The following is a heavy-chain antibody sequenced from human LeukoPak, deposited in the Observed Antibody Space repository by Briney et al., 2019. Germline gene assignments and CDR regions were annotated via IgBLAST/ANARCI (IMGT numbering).Heavy chain of an antibody. CDR3: ARLGSPKGYAFDI. J-gene: IGHJ3*02. Sequence: ASVKVSCKASGGTFSSYAISWVRQAPGQGLEWMGWISAYNGNTNYAQKLQGRVTMTTDTSTSTAYMELRSLRSEDTAVYYCARLGSPKGYAFDIWGQGTMVTVSS. V-gene: IGHV1-18*01. CDR2: ISAYNGNT. CDR1: GGTFSSYA. D-gene: IGHD6-13*01.